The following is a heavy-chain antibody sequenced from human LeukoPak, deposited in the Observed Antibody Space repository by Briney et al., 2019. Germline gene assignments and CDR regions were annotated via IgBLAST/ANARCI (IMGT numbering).Heavy chain of an antibody. CDR2: ISSSSSTI. D-gene: IGHD2-15*01. CDR1: GFTFSSYS. J-gene: IGHJ5*02. CDR3: ARGADGVSSNSRGWFDP. V-gene: IGHV3-48*01. Sequence: GGSLRLSCAASGFTFSSYSMNWVRQAPGKGLEWVSYISSSSSTIYYADSVKGRFTISRDNAKNSLYLQMNSLRAEDTAVYYCARGADGVSSNSRGWFDPWGQGTLVTVSS.